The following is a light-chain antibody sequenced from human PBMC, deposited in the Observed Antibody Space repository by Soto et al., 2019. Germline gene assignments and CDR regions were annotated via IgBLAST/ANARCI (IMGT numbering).Light chain of an antibody. V-gene: IGLV2-14*01. CDR2: DVS. CDR3: SSYTSISTLGV. CDR1: SSDVGGYNY. Sequence: QSALTQPASVSGSPGQSITISCTGTSSDVGGYNYVSWYQQHPGKAPKLMIYDVSNRPSGVSNRFSGSKSGNTASLTISWRQAEDVADYYCSSYTSISTLGVFGTGTKLTVL. J-gene: IGLJ1*01.